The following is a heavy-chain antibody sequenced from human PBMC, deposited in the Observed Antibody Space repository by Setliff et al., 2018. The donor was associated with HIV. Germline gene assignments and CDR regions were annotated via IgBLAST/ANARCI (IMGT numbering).Heavy chain of an antibody. D-gene: IGHD2-21*01. V-gene: IGHV1-2*02. CDR2: INPNSGGT. Sequence: ASVKVSCKASGYTFNSYDINWVRQATGQGLEWMGWINPNSGGTNYAQKFQGRVTMTRDTSISTAYMELSSLRSENTAVYYCARGDYMGVIRRRPFDLWGQGTLVTAPQ. CDR1: GYTFNSYD. CDR3: ARGDYMGVIRRRPFDL. J-gene: IGHJ4*02.